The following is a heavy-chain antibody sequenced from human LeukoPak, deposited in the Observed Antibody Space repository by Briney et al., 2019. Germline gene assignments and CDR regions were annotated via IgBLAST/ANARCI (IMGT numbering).Heavy chain of an antibody. J-gene: IGHJ5*02. D-gene: IGHD5-12*01. Sequence: SSVKVSCKASGGTFSSYAISWVRQAPGQGLEWMGGIIPIFGTANYAQKFQGRVTITADESTSTAYMELSSLRSEDTAVYYCARVLLVYSGYDSAWFDPWGQGTLVTVSS. CDR3: ARVLLVYSGYDSAWFDP. CDR2: IIPIFGTA. V-gene: IGHV1-69*13. CDR1: GGTFSSYA.